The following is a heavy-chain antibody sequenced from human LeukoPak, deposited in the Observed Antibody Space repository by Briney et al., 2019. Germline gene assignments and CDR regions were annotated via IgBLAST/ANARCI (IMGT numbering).Heavy chain of an antibody. CDR2: INHSGST. D-gene: IGHD4-23*01. Sequence: SETLSLTCTVSGGSINNFYWSWIRQPPGKGLEWIGEINHSGSTNYNPSLKSRVTISVDTSKNQFSLKLSSVTAADTAVYYCARDMTTVVTPGGLDVWGQGTTVTVSS. CDR1: GGSINNFY. CDR3: ARDMTTVVTPGGLDV. V-gene: IGHV4-34*01. J-gene: IGHJ6*02.